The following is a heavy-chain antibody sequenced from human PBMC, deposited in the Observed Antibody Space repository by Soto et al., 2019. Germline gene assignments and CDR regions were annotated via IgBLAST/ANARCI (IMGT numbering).Heavy chain of an antibody. Sequence: QLQLQESGSGLVKPSQTLSLTCAVSGGSISSGGYSWSWIRQPPGKGLEWIGYIYHSGSTYYNPSLKRRVTISVDRSKNQFSLKLSSVTAADTAVYYCARLRGYSYGYLSWFDPWGQGTLVTVSS. CDR2: IYHSGST. V-gene: IGHV4-30-2*01. J-gene: IGHJ5*02. CDR3: ARLRGYSYGYLSWFDP. D-gene: IGHD5-18*01. CDR1: GGSISSGGYS.